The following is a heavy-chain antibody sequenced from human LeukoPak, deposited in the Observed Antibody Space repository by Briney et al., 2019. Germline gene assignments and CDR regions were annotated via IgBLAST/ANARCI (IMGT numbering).Heavy chain of an antibody. CDR1: GYTFTSYA. Sequence: ASVKVSCKASGYTFTSYAMHWVRQAPGQRLEWMGWINAGNGNTKYSQKFQGRVTITRDTSASTAYMELSSLRSEDTAVYYCAKGYYYDSSGYYCPCGYWGQGTLVTVSS. D-gene: IGHD3-22*01. J-gene: IGHJ4*02. CDR2: INAGNGNT. CDR3: AKGYYYDSSGYYCPCGY. V-gene: IGHV1-3*01.